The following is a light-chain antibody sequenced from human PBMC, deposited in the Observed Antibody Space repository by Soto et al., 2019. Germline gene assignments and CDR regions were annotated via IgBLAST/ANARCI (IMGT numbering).Light chain of an antibody. CDR3: QHYDSLPIT. Sequence: EIVMTQSPATLSVSPGERVTLSCRASQDIRSSLAWYQQKPGQAPRLLIYGASSRATGIPDRFSGSGSGTDFTLTISRLEPEDFAVFYCQHYDSLPITFGQGTRLEIK. V-gene: IGKV3-20*01. CDR1: QDIRSS. CDR2: GAS. J-gene: IGKJ5*01.